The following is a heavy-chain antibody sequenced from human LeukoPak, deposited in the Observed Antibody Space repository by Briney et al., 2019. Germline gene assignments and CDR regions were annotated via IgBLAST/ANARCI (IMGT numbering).Heavy chain of an antibody. Sequence: SETLSLTCTVSGASISSGGNFWTWIRQPAGKGLEWIGRIYTSGSTNYNPSLKSRVTISADTSKKQFYLELNSVTAADTAVYYCARDGIEAIDSWGQGTLVIVSS. J-gene: IGHJ4*02. CDR1: GASISSGGNF. D-gene: IGHD1-26*01. CDR2: IYTSGST. V-gene: IGHV4-61*02. CDR3: ARDGIEAIDS.